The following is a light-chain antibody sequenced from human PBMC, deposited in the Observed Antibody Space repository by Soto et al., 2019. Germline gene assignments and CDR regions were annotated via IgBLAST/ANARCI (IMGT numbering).Light chain of an antibody. CDR2: KAS. CDR1: QSISSW. Sequence: DIQMTQSPSTLSASVGDGVTITCRASQSISSWLAWYQQKPGKAPNLLIYKASSLESGVPSRFSGSGSGTEFTLTISSLQPDDFAAYYCQQYNSYPVTFDQGTKVQIK. V-gene: IGKV1-5*03. J-gene: IGKJ1*01. CDR3: QQYNSYPVT.